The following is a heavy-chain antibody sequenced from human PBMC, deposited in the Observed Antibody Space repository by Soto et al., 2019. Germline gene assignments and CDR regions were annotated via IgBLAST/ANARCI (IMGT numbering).Heavy chain of an antibody. D-gene: IGHD2-8*01. V-gene: IGHV4-61*01. Sequence: QVQLQESGPGLVKPSETLSLTCTVSGGSVSSGSYYWSWIRQPPGKGLEWIGYIYYSGSTNYNPSLKSRVTISVDTSKNQFSLNLSSVTAADTAVYYCAVGDCTNGVCFKAYFDSWGQGTLVTVSS. CDR3: AVGDCTNGVCFKAYFDS. J-gene: IGHJ4*02. CDR2: IYYSGST. CDR1: GGSVSSGSYY.